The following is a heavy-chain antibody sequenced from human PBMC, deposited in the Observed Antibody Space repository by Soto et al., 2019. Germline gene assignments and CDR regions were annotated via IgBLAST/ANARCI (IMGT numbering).Heavy chain of an antibody. Sequence: GGSLRLSCAASGFTFSSYGMHWVRQAPGKGLEWVAVISYDGSNKYYADSVKGRFTISRDNSKNTLYLQMNSLRAEDTAVYYCAKEITGTEVGFDYWGQGTLVTV. CDR2: ISYDGSNK. CDR3: AKEITGTEVGFDY. J-gene: IGHJ4*02. D-gene: IGHD1-20*01. CDR1: GFTFSSYG. V-gene: IGHV3-30*18.